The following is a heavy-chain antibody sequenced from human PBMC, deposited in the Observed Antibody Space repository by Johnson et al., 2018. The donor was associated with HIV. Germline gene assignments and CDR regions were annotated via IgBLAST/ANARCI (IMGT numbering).Heavy chain of an antibody. J-gene: IGHJ3*02. CDR1: GFTFSSYG. CDR3: STFGGGSFHAFDI. Sequence: QVQLVESGGGLVQPGGSLRLSCAASGFTFSSYGMHWVRKAPGKGLDWVAVISYDGSNKYYVDSLKGRFTISIDNAKNLLYLQMNSLRAEDPAVYYCSTFGGGSFHAFDIWGQGTMVTVSS. D-gene: IGHD1-26*01. V-gene: IGHV3-30*03. CDR2: ISYDGSNK.